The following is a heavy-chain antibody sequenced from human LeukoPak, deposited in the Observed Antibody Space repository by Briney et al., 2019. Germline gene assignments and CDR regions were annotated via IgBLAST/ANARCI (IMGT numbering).Heavy chain of an antibody. J-gene: IGHJ3*01. CDR1: GFTFSSYS. CDR3: ARDLGPIVPTIKRAAGAFDV. Sequence: PGGSLRLSCAASGFTFSSYSMNWVRQAPGKGLEWVSSISSSSSYIYYAGSVKGRFTISRDNAKNSLYLQMNSLRAEDTAVYYCARDLGPIVPTIKRAAGAFDVWGQGTMVTVSS. V-gene: IGHV3-21*04. D-gene: IGHD5-12*01. CDR2: ISSSSSYI.